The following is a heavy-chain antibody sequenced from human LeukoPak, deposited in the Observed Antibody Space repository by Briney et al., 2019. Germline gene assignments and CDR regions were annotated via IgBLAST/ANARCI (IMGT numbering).Heavy chain of an antibody. Sequence: GGSLRLSCAASGFTFSSYLMSWVRQAPGKGLEWVANIKQDGSEKYYVDSVKGRFTISRDNAKNSLYLQMNSLRAEDTAVYYCARLKYDRSGYYSILDNWGQGTLVTVSS. D-gene: IGHD3-22*01. CDR3: ARLKYDRSGYYSILDN. J-gene: IGHJ4*02. CDR1: GFTFSSYL. CDR2: IKQDGSEK. V-gene: IGHV3-7*01.